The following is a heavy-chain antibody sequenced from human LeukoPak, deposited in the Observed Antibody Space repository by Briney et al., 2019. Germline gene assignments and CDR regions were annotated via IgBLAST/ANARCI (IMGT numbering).Heavy chain of an antibody. CDR1: GFTFSSYW. CDR2: INSDGSST. V-gene: IGHV3-74*01. J-gene: IGHJ6*02. Sequence: GGSLRLSCAASGFTFSSYWMHWVRQAPGKGLVWVSRINSDGSSTSYADSVKGRFTISRDNAKNTLYLQMNSQRAEDTAVYYCAREETYYDILTGLYYYYGMDVWGQGTTVTVSS. D-gene: IGHD3-9*01. CDR3: AREETYYDILTGLYYYYGMDV.